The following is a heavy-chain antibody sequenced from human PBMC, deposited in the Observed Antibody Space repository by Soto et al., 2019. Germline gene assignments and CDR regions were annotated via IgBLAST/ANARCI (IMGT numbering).Heavy chain of an antibody. V-gene: IGHV1-69*13. Sequence: SVKVSCKACGCTFSSYAISWVRQAPGQGLEWMGGIIPIFGTANYAQKFQGRVTITADESTSTAYMELSSLRSEDTAVYYCAKGYSSGWFNWFEPWGQGTLVTVSS. CDR2: IIPIFGTA. J-gene: IGHJ5*02. D-gene: IGHD6-19*01. CDR1: GCTFSSYA. CDR3: AKGYSSGWFNWFEP.